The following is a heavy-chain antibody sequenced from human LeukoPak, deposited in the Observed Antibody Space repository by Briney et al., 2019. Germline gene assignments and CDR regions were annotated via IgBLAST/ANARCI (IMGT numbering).Heavy chain of an antibody. Sequence: GESLKISCKGSGYSFTSYWIGWVRQMPGKGLEWMGIIYPGDSDTRYSPSFQGQVTISADKFISTAYLQWSSLKASDTAMYYCARRVAARPGLYYFDYWGQGTLVTVSS. V-gene: IGHV5-51*01. CDR3: ARRVAARPGLYYFDY. D-gene: IGHD6-6*01. J-gene: IGHJ4*02. CDR2: IYPGDSDT. CDR1: GYSFTSYW.